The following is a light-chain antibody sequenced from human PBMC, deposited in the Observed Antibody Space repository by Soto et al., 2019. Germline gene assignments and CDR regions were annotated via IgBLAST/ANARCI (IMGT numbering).Light chain of an antibody. J-gene: IGKJ1*01. CDR1: QSVSSSY. CDR2: GAS. V-gene: IGKV3-20*01. Sequence: EIVLTQSPGTLSLSPGERATLSCRASQSVSSSYLAWYQQKPGQAPRLLIYGASSRATGIPDRFSGSGSGTNFTLTISRLEPEDFAVYYCQHYGSSPRWTFGQGTKVEIK. CDR3: QHYGSSPRWT.